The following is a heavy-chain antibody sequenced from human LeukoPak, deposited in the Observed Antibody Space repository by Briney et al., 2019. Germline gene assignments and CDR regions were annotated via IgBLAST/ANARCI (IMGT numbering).Heavy chain of an antibody. CDR3: ARGSGKIFDY. CDR2: IYYSRST. CDR1: GGSISSYY. D-gene: IGHD3-3*01. J-gene: IGHJ4*02. V-gene: IGHV4-59*01. Sequence: SETLSLTCTVSGGSISSYYWSWIRQPPGKGLEWIGYIYYSRSTNYNPSLKSRVTISVDTSKNQFSLKLSSVTAADTAVYYCARGSGKIFDYWGQGTLVTVSS.